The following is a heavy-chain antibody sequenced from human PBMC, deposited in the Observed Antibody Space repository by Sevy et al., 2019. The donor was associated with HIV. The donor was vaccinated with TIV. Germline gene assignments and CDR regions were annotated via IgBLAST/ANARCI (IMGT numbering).Heavy chain of an antibody. CDR3: AGGRFDSSGSFDAFDV. CDR2: IYGTAGVT. V-gene: IGHV3-23*01. D-gene: IGHD3-22*01. J-gene: IGHJ3*01. CDR1: GLTFSSYA. Sequence: GVSLRLSCAASGLTFSSYAMNWVRQAPGKGLDWVSTIYGTAGVTYYADSVNGRFTISRDNSKNTLFLQMNSLRAEDTAVYYCAGGRFDSSGSFDAFDVWGQGTMVTVSS.